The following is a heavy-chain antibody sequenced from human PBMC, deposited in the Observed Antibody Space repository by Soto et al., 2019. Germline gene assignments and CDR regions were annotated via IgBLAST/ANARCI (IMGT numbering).Heavy chain of an antibody. J-gene: IGHJ4*02. V-gene: IGHV3-23*01. CDR1: GFTFSSYA. CDR2: ISGSGGST. CDR3: AKGSIVVVTATTYYFDY. D-gene: IGHD2-21*02. Sequence: GGSLRLSCAASGFTFSSYAMSWVRQAPGKGLEWVSAISGSGGSTYYADSVKGRFTISRDNSKNTLYLQMNSLRAEDTAVYYCAKGSIVVVTATTYYFDYWGQGTLVTVSS.